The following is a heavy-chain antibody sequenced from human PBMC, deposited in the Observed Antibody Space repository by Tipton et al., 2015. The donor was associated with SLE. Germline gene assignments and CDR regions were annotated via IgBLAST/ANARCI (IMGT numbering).Heavy chain of an antibody. CDR3: ARHLGASFDF. J-gene: IGHJ4*02. CDR2: IHDSGAT. V-gene: IGHV4-31*03. Sequence: TLSLTCTVSGGSIRCGDYYWSWIRQHPGKGLGWIGYIHDSGATFYNPSLRRRSAISVDTSQNQFSLGLTSVTAADTAVYYCARHLGASFDFWGQGILVTVSS. CDR1: GGSIRCGDYY.